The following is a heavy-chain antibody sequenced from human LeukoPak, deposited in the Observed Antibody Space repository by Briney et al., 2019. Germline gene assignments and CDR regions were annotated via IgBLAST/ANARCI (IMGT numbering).Heavy chain of an antibody. CDR3: ARDLFAAIAARRAPANFDY. V-gene: IGHV1-18*01. J-gene: IGHJ4*02. CDR2: INTYNGNT. D-gene: IGHD6-6*01. Sequence: ASVKVSCKASGYIFTSYGISWVRQAPGQGLEWMGWINTYNGNTKYAQKVQGRVTMTTDTSTSTAYMEVRSLRSDDTAVYYCARDLFAAIAARRAPANFDYWGQGTLVTVSS. CDR1: GYIFTSYG.